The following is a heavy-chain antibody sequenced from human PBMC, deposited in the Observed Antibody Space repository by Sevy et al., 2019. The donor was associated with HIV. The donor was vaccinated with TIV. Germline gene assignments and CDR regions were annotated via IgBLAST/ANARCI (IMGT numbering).Heavy chain of an antibody. V-gene: IGHV3-53*01. CDR2: IYSGGGT. D-gene: IGHD5-18*01. CDR1: GIAVSSNY. J-gene: IGHJ3*02. CDR3: ARVSSRGSSYGNDAFDI. Sequence: GGSLRLSCAASGIAVSSNYMSWVRQAPGKGLEWVSVIYSGGGTYYAESVKGRITISRDNSKNTVYLQMNSLRAEDTAMYYCARVSSRGSSYGNDAFDIWGQGTMVTVSS.